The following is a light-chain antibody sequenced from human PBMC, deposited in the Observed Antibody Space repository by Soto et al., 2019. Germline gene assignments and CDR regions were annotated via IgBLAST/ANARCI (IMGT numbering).Light chain of an antibody. Sequence: QSVLTQPASVSGSPGQSITVSCTGTSSDVGGYNSFSWYQQHPGKPPKLIIYEVSNRPSGVSDRFSGSKSGNTASLTISGLQAEDEADYYCSSYTSTSSYVFATGTKVTVL. CDR1: SSDVGGYNS. CDR2: EVS. V-gene: IGLV2-14*03. J-gene: IGLJ1*01. CDR3: SSYTSTSSYV.